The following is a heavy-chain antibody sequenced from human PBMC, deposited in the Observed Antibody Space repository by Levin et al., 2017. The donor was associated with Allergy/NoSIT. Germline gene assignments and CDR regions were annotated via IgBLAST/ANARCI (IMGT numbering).Heavy chain of an antibody. CDR1: GFTFSSYE. D-gene: IGHD4-23*01. CDR3: ARGYGGIIFDY. J-gene: IGHJ4*02. CDR2: ISSSGSTI. V-gene: IGHV3-48*03. Sequence: GGSLRLSCAASGFTFSSYEMNWVRQAPGKGLEWVSYISSSGSTIYYADSVKGRFTISRDNAKNSLYLQMNSLRAEDTAVYYCARGYGGIIFDYWGQGTLVTVSS.